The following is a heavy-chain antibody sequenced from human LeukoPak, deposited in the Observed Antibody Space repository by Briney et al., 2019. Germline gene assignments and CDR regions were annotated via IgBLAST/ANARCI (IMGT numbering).Heavy chain of an antibody. CDR1: GGSISSGGYY. Sequence: PSETLSLTCTVSGGSISSGGYYWSWIRQHPGKGLEWIGYIYYSGSTYYNPSLKSRVTISVDTSKNQFSLKLSSVTAADTAVYYWARDWGGGYDFDYWGQGPLVTVSS. V-gene: IGHV4-31*03. J-gene: IGHJ4*02. CDR2: IYYSGST. CDR3: ARDWGGGYDFDY. D-gene: IGHD5-12*01.